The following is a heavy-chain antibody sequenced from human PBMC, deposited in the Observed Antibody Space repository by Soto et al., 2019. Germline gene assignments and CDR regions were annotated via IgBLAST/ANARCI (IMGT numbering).Heavy chain of an antibody. J-gene: IGHJ6*02. CDR3: ARGLRYSGMDV. Sequence: SETLSLTCAVHRGSFNSYSWTWIRQPPGKGLEWIGEIDHSGSTTYNPSLKSRIIMSVDTSKNQFSLNVSSTTAADTAVYYCARGLRYSGMDVWGQGTTVTVSS. CDR2: IDHSGST. CDR1: RGSFNSYS. V-gene: IGHV4-34*01.